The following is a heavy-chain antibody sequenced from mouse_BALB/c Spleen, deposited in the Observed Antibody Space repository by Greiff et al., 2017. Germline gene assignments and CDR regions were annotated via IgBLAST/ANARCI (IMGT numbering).Heavy chain of an antibody. CDR3: ARMGLGYYFDY. CDR1: GYTFTSYW. CDR2: INPSTGYT. V-gene: IGHV1-7*01. J-gene: IGHJ2*01. Sequence: QVQLQQSGAELAKPGASVKMSCKASGYTFTSYWMHWVKQRPGQGLEWIGYINPSTGYTEYNQKFKDKATLTADKSSSTAYMQLSSLTSEDSAVYYCARMGLGYYFDYWGQGTTLTVSS. D-gene: IGHD3-1*01.